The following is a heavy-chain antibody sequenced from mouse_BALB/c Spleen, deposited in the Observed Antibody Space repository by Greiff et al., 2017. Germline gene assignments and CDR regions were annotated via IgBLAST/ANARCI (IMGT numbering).Heavy chain of an antibody. D-gene: IGHD2-2*01. CDR1: GYAFSSYW. V-gene: IGHV1-80*01. J-gene: IGHJ1*01. CDR2: IYPGDGDT. Sequence: VQLQQSGAELVRPGSSVKISCKASGYAFSSYWMNWVKQRPGQGLEWIGQIYPGDGDTNYNGKFKGKATLTADKSSSTAYMQLSSLTSEDSAVYFCARRTMVTTRYFDVWGAGTTVTVSS. CDR3: ARRTMVTTRYFDV.